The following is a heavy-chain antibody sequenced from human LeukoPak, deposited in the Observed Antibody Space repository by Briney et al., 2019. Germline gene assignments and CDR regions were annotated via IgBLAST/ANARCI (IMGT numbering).Heavy chain of an antibody. J-gene: IGHJ5*02. CDR2: IYYSGST. Sequence: SETLSLTCTVSGDSISISNYYWGWIRQPPGKGLEWIGSIYYSGSTNYNPSLKSRVTISVDTSKNQFSLKLRSVTAADTAIYYCARASFNVVFGNWFDPWGQGTLVTVSS. CDR1: GDSISISNYY. V-gene: IGHV4-39*01. D-gene: IGHD2-8*01. CDR3: ARASFNVVFGNWFDP.